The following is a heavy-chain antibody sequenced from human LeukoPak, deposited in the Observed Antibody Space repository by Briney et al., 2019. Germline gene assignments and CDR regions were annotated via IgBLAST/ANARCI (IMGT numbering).Heavy chain of an antibody. CDR3: AREPTGYYYMDV. Sequence: GSLRLSCAASGFTFSSYAMTWVRQAPGKGLEWIGAIYDSGTTYYSPSLKSRVTISVDTSKNQFSLKLSSVTAADTAVYYCAREPTGYYYMDVWGKGTTVTVSS. V-gene: IGHV4-39*07. CDR1: GFTFSSYA. CDR2: IYDSGTT. J-gene: IGHJ6*03.